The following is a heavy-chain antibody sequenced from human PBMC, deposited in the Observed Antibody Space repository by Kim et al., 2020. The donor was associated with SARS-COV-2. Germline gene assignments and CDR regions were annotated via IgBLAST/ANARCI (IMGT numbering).Heavy chain of an antibody. CDR1: GFTFNTYA. D-gene: IGHD6-25*01. J-gene: IGHJ4*02. V-gene: IGHV1-3*01. CDR2: INGDSGNT. Sequence: ASVKVSCKASGFTFNTYAIHWGRQAPGQRLEWMGWINGDSGNTQYSQRLQGRVTITRDASANTAYMELSSLRSEDTGVYYCASNPRQGAAGVKGPFDYWGQGSLVTVSS. CDR3: ASNPRQGAAGVKGPFDY.